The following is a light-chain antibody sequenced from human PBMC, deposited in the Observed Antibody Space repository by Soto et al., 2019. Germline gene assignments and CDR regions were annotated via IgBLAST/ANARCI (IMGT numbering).Light chain of an antibody. V-gene: IGKV3-11*01. CDR3: QQYSSLPHT. CDR1: QSVSSF. CDR2: DAS. J-gene: IGKJ2*01. Sequence: EIVLTQSPATLSLSPGERATLSCRASQSVSSFLAWYQQKPGQAPRLLIYDASNRGTGIPARFSGSGSGTDFTLTISSLEPEDFVVYYCQQYSSLPHTFGQGTKLEVK.